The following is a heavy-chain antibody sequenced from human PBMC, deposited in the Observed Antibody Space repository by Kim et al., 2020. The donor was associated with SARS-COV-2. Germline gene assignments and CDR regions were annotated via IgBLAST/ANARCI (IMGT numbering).Heavy chain of an antibody. J-gene: IGHJ4*02. D-gene: IGHD2-8*01. CDR1: GYTFSNYG. V-gene: IGHV1-18*01. CDR3: ARAHYSTNSPFFY. Sequence: ASVKVSCKASGYTFSNYGISWVRLAPGQGLEWMGWMSGSNGATKYAQKFQGRVTMTTDTSADTAYMELRSLRSDDTALYYCARAHYSTNSPFFYWGQGTL. CDR2: MSGSNGAT.